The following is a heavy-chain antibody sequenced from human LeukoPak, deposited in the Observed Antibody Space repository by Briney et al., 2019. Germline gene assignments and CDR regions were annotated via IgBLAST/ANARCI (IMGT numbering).Heavy chain of an antibody. V-gene: IGHV3-23*01. J-gene: IGHJ4*02. CDR2: ISGSGGGT. CDR3: AKTPDYYGSGSSSYIDC. Sequence: GGSPRLSCAASGFTFSSYAMSWVRQAPGKGLEWVSAISGSGGGTYYANSVEGRFTISRDNSRDTLYLQMNSLRAEDTALYFCAKTPDYYGSGSSSYIDCWGQGTLVSVSS. CDR1: GFTFSSYA. D-gene: IGHD3-10*01.